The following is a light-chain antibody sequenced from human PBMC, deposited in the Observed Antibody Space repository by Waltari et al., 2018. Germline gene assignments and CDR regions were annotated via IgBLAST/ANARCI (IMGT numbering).Light chain of an antibody. Sequence: DIVVTQSPDSVAVSLGERATINCKSSQSVLYSSNNMNYLAWYQQKPGQPPRLLIYWASTRESGVPDRFSGSGSGTDFTRTINTLQAEDMAVYYCQQYYSTPPAFGQGTRVEI. CDR3: QQYYSTPPA. J-gene: IGKJ1*01. CDR2: WAS. V-gene: IGKV4-1*01. CDR1: QSVLYSSNNMNY.